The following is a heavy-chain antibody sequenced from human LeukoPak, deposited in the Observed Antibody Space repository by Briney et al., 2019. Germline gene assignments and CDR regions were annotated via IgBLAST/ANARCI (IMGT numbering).Heavy chain of an antibody. CDR3: ASSTTVVTLGY. Sequence: SETLSLTCAVYGGSFSGYYWSWIRQPPGKGLEWIGEINHSGSTNYNPSLESRVTISVDTSKNQFSLKLSSVTAADTAVYYCASSTTVVTLGYWGQGTLVTVSS. CDR1: GGSFSGYY. CDR2: INHSGST. J-gene: IGHJ4*02. D-gene: IGHD4-23*01. V-gene: IGHV4-34*01.